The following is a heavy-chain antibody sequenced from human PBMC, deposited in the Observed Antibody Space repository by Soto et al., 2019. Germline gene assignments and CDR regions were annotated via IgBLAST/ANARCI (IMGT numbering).Heavy chain of an antibody. CDR1: GFTFSSYA. CDR3: ARDRVTTYYYYYGMDV. J-gene: IGHJ6*02. Sequence: GGSLRLSCAASGFTFSSYAMHWVRQAPGKGLEWVAVISYDGSNKYYADSVKGRFTISRDNSKNTLYLQMNSLRAEDTAVYHCARDRVTTYYYYYGMDVWGQGTTVTVSS. CDR2: ISYDGSNK. V-gene: IGHV3-30-3*01. D-gene: IGHD4-4*01.